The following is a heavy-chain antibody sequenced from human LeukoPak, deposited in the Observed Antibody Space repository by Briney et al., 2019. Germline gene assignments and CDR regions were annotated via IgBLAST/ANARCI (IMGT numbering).Heavy chain of an antibody. V-gene: IGHV4-34*01. CDR1: GGSFSGYY. CDR3: ARGGGATNPFGY. D-gene: IGHD1-26*01. CDR2: INHSGST. Sequence: PSETLSLTCAVYGGSFSGYYWSWIRQPPGKGLEWIGEINHSGSTNYNPSLKSRATISVDTSKNQFSLKLSSVTAADTAVYYCARGGGATNPFGYWGQGTLVTVSS. J-gene: IGHJ4*02.